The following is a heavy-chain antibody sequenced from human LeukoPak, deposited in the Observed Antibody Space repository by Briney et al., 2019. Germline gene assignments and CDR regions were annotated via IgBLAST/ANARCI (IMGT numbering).Heavy chain of an antibody. V-gene: IGHV3-48*01. CDR3: ARDIREPVIAAAGIGY. Sequence: PGGSLRLSCAASGFTFSSYGMTWVRQAPGKGLEWVSYISSSSSSTIYCADSVKGRFTISRDNAKNSLYLQLNSLRAEDTAVYYCARDIREPVIAAAGIGYWGQGTLVTVSS. CDR1: GFTFSSYG. J-gene: IGHJ4*02. D-gene: IGHD6-13*01. CDR2: ISSSSSSTI.